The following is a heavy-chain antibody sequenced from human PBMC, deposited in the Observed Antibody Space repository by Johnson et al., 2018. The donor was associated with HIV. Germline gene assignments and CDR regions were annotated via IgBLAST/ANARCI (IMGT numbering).Heavy chain of an antibody. V-gene: IGHV3-11*04. CDR2: ITPSGTTI. Sequence: QVQLVESGGGVVQPGGSLRLSCAASGFTFSDSSMNWIRQAPGKGLEWVSYITPSGTTIYNADSVKGRFTISRDNAKKSLYLQMTSLRAEDTAMYYCAKRRWAGDDAFDVWGQGTMVIVSS. CDR1: GFTFSDSS. J-gene: IGHJ3*01. D-gene: IGHD6-19*01. CDR3: AKRRWAGDDAFDV.